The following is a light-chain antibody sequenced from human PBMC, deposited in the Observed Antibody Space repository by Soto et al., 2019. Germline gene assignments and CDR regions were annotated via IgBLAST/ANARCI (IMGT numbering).Light chain of an antibody. J-gene: IGLJ1*01. CDR3: SSYTSSSSLEV. CDR1: SSDIGGYNY. CDR2: DVS. Sequence: LTQPASVSGPPGQSITISCTGTSSDIGGYNYVSWYQQYPGKAPKVMIYDVSNRPSGVSNRFSGSKSGNTASLTISGLQADDYADYYCSSYTSSSSLEVFGTGTNVTVL. V-gene: IGLV2-14*01.